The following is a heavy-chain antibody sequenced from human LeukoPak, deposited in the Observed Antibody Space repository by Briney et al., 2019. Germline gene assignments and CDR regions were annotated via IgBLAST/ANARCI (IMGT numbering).Heavy chain of an antibody. Sequence: EGSLRLSCAASGFTCSSYWMSWVRKAPGKGLEGVANIKEDGSEKYYVDSVKGRFTISRDNAKNSLYLQMNSLRAEDTAVYYCARGPYASGTYGRRGWVHYMDVWGKGTTVTISS. CDR2: IKEDGSEK. D-gene: IGHD3-10*01. J-gene: IGHJ6*03. CDR1: GFTCSSYW. V-gene: IGHV3-7*04. CDR3: ARGPYASGTYGRRGWVHYMDV.